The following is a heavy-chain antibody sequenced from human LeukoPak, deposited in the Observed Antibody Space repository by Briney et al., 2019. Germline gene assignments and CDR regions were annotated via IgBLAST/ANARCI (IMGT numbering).Heavy chain of an antibody. Sequence: ASVKVSCKASGYSFTGYYMHWVRQAPGQGLEWMGWINPNSGGTNYAQKFQGRVTMTRDTSIGTAYMELSRLRSDDTAVYYCARTYCGGDCFSVELDDWGQGTLVTVSS. CDR2: INPNSGGT. V-gene: IGHV1-2*02. D-gene: IGHD2-21*02. CDR3: ARTYCGGDCFSVELDD. CDR1: GYSFTGYY. J-gene: IGHJ4*02.